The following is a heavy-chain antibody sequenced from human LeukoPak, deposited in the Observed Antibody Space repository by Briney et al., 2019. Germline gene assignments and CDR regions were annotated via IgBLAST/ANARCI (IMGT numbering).Heavy chain of an antibody. D-gene: IGHD3-10*01. Sequence: ASVKVSCKASGGTFSSYAISWVRQAPGQGLEWMGRIIPIFGTATYAQKFQGRVTITTDESTSTAYMELSSLRSEDTAVYYCAIGGTMVRGVIITSNWFDPWGQGTLVTVSS. V-gene: IGHV1-69*05. CDR1: GGTFSSYA. CDR3: AIGGTMVRGVIITSNWFDP. CDR2: IIPIFGTA. J-gene: IGHJ5*02.